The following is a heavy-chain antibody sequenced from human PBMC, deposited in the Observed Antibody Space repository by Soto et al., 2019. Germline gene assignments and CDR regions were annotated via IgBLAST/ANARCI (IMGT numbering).Heavy chain of an antibody. D-gene: IGHD6-13*01. CDR3: ARSGRSWNLREFDY. J-gene: IGHJ4*02. CDR2: ISASNGNT. Sequence: ASVKVSCKASGYTFAPHGFSWVRQAPGQGLEWMGWISASNGNTNYAQKLRGRVTMTTDTSTSTAYMELRSLRSDDTALFYCARSGRSWNLREFDYWGQGTLVTVSS. CDR1: GYTFAPHG. V-gene: IGHV1-18*01.